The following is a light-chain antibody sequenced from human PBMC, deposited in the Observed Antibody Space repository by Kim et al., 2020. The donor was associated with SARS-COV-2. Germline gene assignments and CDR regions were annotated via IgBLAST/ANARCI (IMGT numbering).Light chain of an antibody. CDR2: RNN. J-gene: IGLJ3*02. Sequence: GHRVTIACSGSSSNIGSNYVYWYQQLPGTATKLLIYRNNQRPSGVPDRFSGSKSGTSASLAISGLRSEDEADYYCAAWDDSLSGRVFGGGTQLTVL. CDR3: AAWDDSLSGRV. V-gene: IGLV1-47*01. CDR1: SSNIGSNY.